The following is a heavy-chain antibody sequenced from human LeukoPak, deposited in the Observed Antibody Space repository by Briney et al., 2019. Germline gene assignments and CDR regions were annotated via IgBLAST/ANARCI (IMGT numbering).Heavy chain of an antibody. CDR3: ARVGPWGVVPAAIVKYGMDV. V-gene: IGHV1-18*01. CDR2: ISAYNGNT. CDR1: GYTFTSYG. D-gene: IGHD2-2*01. Sequence: ASVKVSCKASGYTFTSYGIIWVRQAPGQGLEWMGWISAYNGNTNYAQKLQGRVTMTTDTSTSTAYMELRSLRSDDTAVYYCARVGPWGVVPAAIVKYGMDVWGQGTTVTVSS. J-gene: IGHJ6*02.